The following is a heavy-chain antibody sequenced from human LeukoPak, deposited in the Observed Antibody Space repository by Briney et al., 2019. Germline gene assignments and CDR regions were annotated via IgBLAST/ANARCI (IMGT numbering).Heavy chain of an antibody. Sequence: PETLSLTCALYAGSPSGYYWSWIRHTPGRGLEWGGEMHDTAATSENPSLKSRATIATDTSKNQFSQRLSSVTAADTAVYYCARGNSLTGYCFDFWGQGALVTVSS. V-gene: IGHV4-34*04. D-gene: IGHD3-9*01. CDR1: AGSPSGYY. CDR2: MHDTAAT. CDR3: ARGNSLTGYCFDF. J-gene: IGHJ4*02.